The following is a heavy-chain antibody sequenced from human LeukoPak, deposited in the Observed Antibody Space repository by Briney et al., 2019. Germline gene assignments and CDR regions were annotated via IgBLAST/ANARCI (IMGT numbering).Heavy chain of an antibody. CDR3: AREDRGLRSPRFGESPRFDS. CDR1: GFTFGSYW. D-gene: IGHD3-10*01. CDR2: IKKDGSEK. J-gene: IGHJ4*02. V-gene: IGHV3-7*04. Sequence: PGGSLRLSCAASGFTFGSYWMSWVRLAPGKGLEWVANIKKDGSEKYYVDSVKGRFTISRDDGKNSLYLQMNSLRAEDTAVYYCAREDRGLRSPRFGESPRFDSWGQGTLVTVSS.